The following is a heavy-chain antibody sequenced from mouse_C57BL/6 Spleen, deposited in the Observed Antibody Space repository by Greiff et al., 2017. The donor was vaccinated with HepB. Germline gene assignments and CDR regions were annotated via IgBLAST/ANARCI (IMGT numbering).Heavy chain of an antibody. V-gene: IGHV1-78*01. J-gene: IGHJ2*01. Sequence: QVQLQQSDAELVKPGASVKISCKVSGYTFTDHTIHWMKQRPEQGLEWIGYIYPRDGSTKYNEKFKGKATLTADKSSSTAYMQLNSLTSEDSAVYFCARIYYGYDGVPYFDYWGQGTTLTVSS. CDR3: ARIYYGYDGVPYFDY. D-gene: IGHD2-2*01. CDR1: GYTFTDHT. CDR2: IYPRDGST.